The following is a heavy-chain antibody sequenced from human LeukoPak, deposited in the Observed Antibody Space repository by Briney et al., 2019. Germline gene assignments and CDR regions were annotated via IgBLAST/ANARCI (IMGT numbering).Heavy chain of an antibody. Sequence: PGGSLRLSCAASGFTFSSYAMSWVRQAPGKGLEWVSAISGSGGSTHYADSVKGRFTISRDNSKNTLYLQMNSLRAEDTAVYYCAKDYYDSSGYGLYFDYWGQGTLVTVSS. CDR3: AKDYYDSSGYGLYFDY. V-gene: IGHV3-23*01. D-gene: IGHD3-22*01. CDR2: ISGSGGST. J-gene: IGHJ4*02. CDR1: GFTFSSYA.